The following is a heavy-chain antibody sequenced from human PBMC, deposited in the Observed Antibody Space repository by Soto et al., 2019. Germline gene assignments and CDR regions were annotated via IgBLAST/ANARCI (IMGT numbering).Heavy chain of an antibody. Sequence: QITLKEYGPTLVKPTQTLTLTCTFTGVSLTTSGVGVGWIRQPPGKALEWLAVINWDDGKFYSPSLKSRLTITKDTSKNQVVLTMTNMDPVDTATYHCAHRRVLYGMDVWGQGTTVTVSS. J-gene: IGHJ6*02. V-gene: IGHV2-5*02. CDR3: AHRRVLYGMDV. CDR1: GVSLTTSGVG. CDR2: INWDDGK.